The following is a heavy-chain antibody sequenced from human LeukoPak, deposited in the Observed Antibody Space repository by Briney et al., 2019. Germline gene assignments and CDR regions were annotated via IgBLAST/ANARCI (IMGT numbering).Heavy chain of an antibody. D-gene: IGHD6-19*01. V-gene: IGHV3-30-3*01. CDR3: ARARGVGIAVAALFDY. J-gene: IGHJ4*02. CDR2: ISYDGSNK. Sequence: GGSLRLPCAASGFTFSSYTIHWVRQAPGKGLEWVAVISYDGSNKYYADSVKGRFTISRDNSKSTLYLQMNSLRAEDTAVYYCARARGVGIAVAALFDYWGQGTLVTVSS. CDR1: GFTFSSYT.